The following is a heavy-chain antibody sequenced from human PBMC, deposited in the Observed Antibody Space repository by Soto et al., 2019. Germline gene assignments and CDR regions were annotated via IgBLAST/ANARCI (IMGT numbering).Heavy chain of an antibody. D-gene: IGHD3-9*01. CDR2: IYYSGST. V-gene: IGHV4-59*08. CDR3: ARGVHYDILTGYYQSDYYYYMDV. J-gene: IGHJ6*03. CDR1: GGSISSYY. Sequence: SETLSLTCTVSGGSISSYYWSWIRQPPGKGLEWIGYIYYSGSTNYNPSLKSRVTISADTSKNQFSLKLSSVTAADTAVYYCARGVHYDILTGYYQSDYYYYMDVWGKGTTVTVSS.